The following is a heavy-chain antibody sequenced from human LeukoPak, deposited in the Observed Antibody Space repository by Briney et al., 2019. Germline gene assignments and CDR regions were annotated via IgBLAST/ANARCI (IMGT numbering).Heavy chain of an antibody. D-gene: IGHD3-3*01. Sequence: PSETLSLTCTVSGGSISSYCWSWIRQPAGKGLEWIGRIYTSGSTNYNPSLKSRVTMSVDTSKNQFSLKLSPVTAADTAVYYCARDLQRLGFDPWGQGTLVTVSS. V-gene: IGHV4-4*07. CDR3: ARDLQRLGFDP. CDR1: GGSISSYC. J-gene: IGHJ5*02. CDR2: IYTSGST.